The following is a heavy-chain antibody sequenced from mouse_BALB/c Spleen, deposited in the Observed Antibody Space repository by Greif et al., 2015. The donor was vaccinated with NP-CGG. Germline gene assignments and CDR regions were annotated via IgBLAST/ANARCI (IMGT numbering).Heavy chain of an antibody. CDR3: TIYYGIHGGFAY. V-gene: IGHV1S81*02. D-gene: IGHD2-1*01. J-gene: IGHJ3*01. CDR1: GYTFTSYY. Sequence: QVQLKESGAELVKPGASVKLSCKASGYTFTSYYMYWVKQRPGQGLEWIGEINPSNGGTNSNEKFKSKATLTVDKSSSTAYMQLSSLTSEDSAVYYCTIYYGIHGGFAYWGQGTLVTVSA. CDR2: INPSNGGT.